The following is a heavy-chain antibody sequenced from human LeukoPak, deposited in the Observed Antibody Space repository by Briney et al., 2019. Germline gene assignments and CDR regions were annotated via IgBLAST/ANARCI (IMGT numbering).Heavy chain of an antibody. CDR3: AKGGSSWARFDY. CDR2: IYSGGST. J-gene: IGHJ4*02. Sequence: PGGSLRLSCAASGFTVSSNYMSWVRQAPGKGLEWVSVIYSGGSTYYADSVKGQFTISRDNSKNTLYLQMNSLRAEDMAVYYCAKGGSSWARFDYWGQGTLVTVSS. V-gene: IGHV3-53*01. D-gene: IGHD6-13*01. CDR1: GFTVSSNY.